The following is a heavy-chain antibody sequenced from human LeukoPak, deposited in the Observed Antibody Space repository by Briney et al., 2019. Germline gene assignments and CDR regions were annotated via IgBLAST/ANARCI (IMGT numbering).Heavy chain of an antibody. V-gene: IGHV3-23*01. CDR3: AKDLVSSGWYSTPFDY. Sequence: GGSLRLSCAVSVFPLISYAMSWVRQAPGKGLEWVSATSSSDAGTYYADSVRGRFTISRDNSKNTLHLQMNSLRAEDTAVYYCAKDLVSSGWYSTPFDYWGQGTLVTVSS. D-gene: IGHD6-13*01. CDR2: TSSSDAGT. CDR1: VFPLISYA. J-gene: IGHJ4*02.